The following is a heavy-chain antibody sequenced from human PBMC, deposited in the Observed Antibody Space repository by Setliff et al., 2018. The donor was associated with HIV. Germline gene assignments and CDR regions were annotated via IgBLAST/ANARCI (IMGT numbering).Heavy chain of an antibody. CDR2: IHYSGAT. V-gene: IGHV4-59*08. J-gene: IGHJ3*02. CDR3: ARHSPNVGVRGDAFDI. Sequence: PSETVSLTCTVSGGSISSHYWIWIRQPPGKGLEWIGYIHYSGATNYNPSLKSRVTISLDTSRTQFSLRLSSVTAADTAVYYCARHSPNVGVRGDAFDIWGQGTVVTVSS. CDR1: GGSISSHY. D-gene: IGHD2-8*01.